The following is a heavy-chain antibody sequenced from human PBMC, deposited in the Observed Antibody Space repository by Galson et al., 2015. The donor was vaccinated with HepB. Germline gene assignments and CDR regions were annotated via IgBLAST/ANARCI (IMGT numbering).Heavy chain of an antibody. CDR1: GFTFSSYG. D-gene: IGHD5-12*01. CDR2: IWYDGSNK. CDR3: ARVGGGYDLVRWYFDL. Sequence: SLRLSCAASGFTFSSYGMHWVRQAPGKGLEWVAVIWYDGSNKYYADSVKGRFTISRDHSKNTLYLQMNSLRAEDTAVYYCARVGGGYDLVRWYFDLWGRGTLVTVSS. V-gene: IGHV3-33*01. J-gene: IGHJ2*01.